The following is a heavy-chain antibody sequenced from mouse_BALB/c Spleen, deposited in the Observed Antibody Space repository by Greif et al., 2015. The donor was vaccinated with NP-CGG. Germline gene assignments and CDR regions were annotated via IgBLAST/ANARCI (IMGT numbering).Heavy chain of an antibody. D-gene: IGHD2-4*01. J-gene: IGHJ3*01. CDR2: IDPENGDT. CDR3: NRGGDYDWFAY. Sequence: VQLQQSGAELVRSGASVKLSCTASGFNIKDYYMHWVKQRPEQGLEWIGWIDPENGDTEYALKFQGKATMTADTSSNTAYLQLSSLTSEDTAVYYCNRGGDYDWFAYWGQGTLVTVSA. CDR1: GFNIKDYY. V-gene: IGHV14-4*02.